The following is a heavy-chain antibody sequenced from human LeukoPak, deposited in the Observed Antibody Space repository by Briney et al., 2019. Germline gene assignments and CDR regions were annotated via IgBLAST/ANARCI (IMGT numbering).Heavy chain of an antibody. CDR1: GFTFSSYA. CDR3: AKARYSSSWYGQPFDY. V-gene: IGHV3-23*01. J-gene: IGHJ4*02. D-gene: IGHD6-13*01. Sequence: GGSLRLSCAASGFTFSSYAMSWVRQAPGKGLEWVSAISGSGGSTYYADSVKGRFTISRDNSKNTLYLQMNSLRAEDTAVYYCAKARYSSSWYGQPFDYWDQGTLVTVSS. CDR2: ISGSGGST.